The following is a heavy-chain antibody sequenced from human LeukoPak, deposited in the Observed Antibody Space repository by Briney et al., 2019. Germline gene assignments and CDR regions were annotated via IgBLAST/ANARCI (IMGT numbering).Heavy chain of an antibody. V-gene: IGHV3-21*01. D-gene: IGHD5-12*01. J-gene: IGHJ4*02. CDR2: ITSSASYR. Sequence: PGGSLRLSCAASGFTFSRHAMNWVRQAPGKGLEWVSSITSSASYRYHSDSVKGRFTISRDNAKNSLYLQMNSLRVEDTAVYYCASENIVGTSGALFDYWGQGTLVTVSS. CDR3: ASENIVGTSGALFDY. CDR1: GFTFSRHA.